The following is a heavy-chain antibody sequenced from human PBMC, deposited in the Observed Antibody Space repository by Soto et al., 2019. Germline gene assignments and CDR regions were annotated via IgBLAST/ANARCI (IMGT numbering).Heavy chain of an antibody. V-gene: IGHV3-30*18. D-gene: IGHD3-3*01. CDR1: GFTFSSYG. J-gene: IGHJ5*02. Sequence: PVGSLRLSCAASGFTFSSYGMHWVRQAPGKGLEWVAVISYDGGNTYYADSVKGRFTISRDNSKRTLYLEMNSLRPEDTAVYYCAKDYDFFSGYPTFRIRFGPWGQGILVTVSS. CDR2: ISYDGGNT. CDR3: AKDYDFFSGYPTFRIRFGP.